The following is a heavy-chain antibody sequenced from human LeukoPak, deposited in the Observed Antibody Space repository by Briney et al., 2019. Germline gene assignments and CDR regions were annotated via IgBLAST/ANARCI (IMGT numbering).Heavy chain of an antibody. CDR3: GRVGNWNDRGDY. Sequence: GGSLRLSCAASGFTFDDYAMHWFRQAPGKGLEWVSGISWNSGSIGYADSVKGRFTISRDNAKNSLYLQMNSLRAEDTAVYYCGRVGNWNDRGDYWGQGTLVTVSS. D-gene: IGHD1-1*01. CDR2: ISWNSGSI. J-gene: IGHJ4*02. CDR1: GFTFDDYA. V-gene: IGHV3-9*01.